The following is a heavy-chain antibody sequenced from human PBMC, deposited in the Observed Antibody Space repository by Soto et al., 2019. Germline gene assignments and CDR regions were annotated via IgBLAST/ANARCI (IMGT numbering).Heavy chain of an antibody. CDR3: ARVMTTFGVISKGSDR. CDR1: GYPFTTYG. CDR2: ISTYNGDT. Sequence: ASVTVSCKASGYPFTTYGISWVRQAPGQGLEWMGWISTYNGDTEYPQSLQGSVTMTRDTSRAPAYMELRSLRSDDTAVYYCARVMTTFGVISKGSDRWGQGTLGTVSS. J-gene: IGHJ5*02. V-gene: IGHV1-18*04. D-gene: IGHD3-3*01.